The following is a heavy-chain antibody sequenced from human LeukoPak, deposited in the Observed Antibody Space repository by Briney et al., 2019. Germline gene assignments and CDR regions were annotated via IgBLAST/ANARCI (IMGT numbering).Heavy chain of an antibody. Sequence: ASVKVSCKASGYPFSNYYIHWVRQAPGQTFEWMGIINPSGGSTSYPQVFHGRVTMTSDTSTSTVYMELSSLRSEDTAVYYCASELYYDFWSGYGYYYYYMDVWGKGTTVTVSS. D-gene: IGHD3-3*01. CDR3: ASELYYDFWSGYGYYYYYMDV. CDR1: GYPFSNYY. V-gene: IGHV1-46*01. CDR2: INPSGGST. J-gene: IGHJ6*03.